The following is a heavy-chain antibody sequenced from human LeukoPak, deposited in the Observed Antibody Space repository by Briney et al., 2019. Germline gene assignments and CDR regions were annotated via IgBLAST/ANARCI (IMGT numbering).Heavy chain of an antibody. J-gene: IGHJ4*02. V-gene: IGHV3-23*01. CDR1: GGSFSGYY. D-gene: IGHD1-26*01. CDR2: ISGSGGST. Sequence: PSETLSLTCAVYGGSFSGYYWSWVRQAPGKGLEWVSAISGSGGSTYYADSVKGRFTISRDNSKNTLYLQMNSLRAEDTAVYYCAKARFFGGSYNFDYWGQGTLVTVSS. CDR3: AKARFFGGSYNFDY.